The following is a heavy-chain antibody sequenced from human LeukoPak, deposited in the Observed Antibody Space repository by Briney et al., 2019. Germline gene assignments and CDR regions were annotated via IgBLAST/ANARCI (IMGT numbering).Heavy chain of an antibody. J-gene: IGHJ4*02. CDR2: ISSSSSYI. Sequence: GGSLRLSCAASGFTFSSYSMNWVRQAPGKGLEWVSSISSSSSYIYYADSVKGRFTISRDNAKNSPYLQMNSLRAEDTAVYYCARAGGGGATTLDYWGQGTLVTVSS. D-gene: IGHD1-26*01. CDR3: ARAGGGGATTLDY. V-gene: IGHV3-21*01. CDR1: GFTFSSYS.